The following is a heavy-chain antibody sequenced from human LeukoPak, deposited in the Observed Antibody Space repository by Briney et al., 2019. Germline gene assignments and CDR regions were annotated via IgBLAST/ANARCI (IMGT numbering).Heavy chain of an antibody. CDR2: ISAYNGNT. D-gene: IGHD5-12*01. Sequence: GASVKVSCKASGYTFTSYGISWVRQAPGQGLEWMGWISAYNGNTNYAQKLQGRVTMTTDTSTSTAYMELRSLRSDDTAVYYCARAEVSGYDFAYYYMDVWGKGTTVTVSS. V-gene: IGHV1-18*01. CDR3: ARAEVSGYDFAYYYMDV. CDR1: GYTFTSYG. J-gene: IGHJ6*03.